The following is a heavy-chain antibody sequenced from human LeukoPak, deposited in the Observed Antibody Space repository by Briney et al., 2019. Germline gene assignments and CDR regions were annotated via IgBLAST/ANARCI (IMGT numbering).Heavy chain of an antibody. CDR2: ISGSGGST. J-gene: IGHJ4*02. CDR3: ANDYGDYRFDY. V-gene: IGHV3-23*01. D-gene: IGHD4-17*01. CDR1: GFTFSSYV. Sequence: GGSLRLSCAASGFTFSSYVMSWVRQAPGKGLEWVSAISGSGGSTYYADSVKGRFTISRDNSKNTLYLQMNSLRAEDTAVYYCANDYGDYRFDYWGQGTLVTVSS.